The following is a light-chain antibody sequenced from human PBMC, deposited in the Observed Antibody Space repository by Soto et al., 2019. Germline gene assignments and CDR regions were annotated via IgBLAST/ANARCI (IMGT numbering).Light chain of an antibody. CDR1: SSNIGGAYD. CDR2: ADK. CDR3: QSYDSSLNGYV. J-gene: IGLJ1*01. Sequence: QTVVTQPPSVSGAPGQRVTISCTGSSSNIGGAYDVHWYQQLPGTAPKLLTYADKYRPSGVPDRFSGSKSGTSASLAITGLQAEDEADYYCQSYDSSLNGYVFGTGTKLTVL. V-gene: IGLV1-40*01.